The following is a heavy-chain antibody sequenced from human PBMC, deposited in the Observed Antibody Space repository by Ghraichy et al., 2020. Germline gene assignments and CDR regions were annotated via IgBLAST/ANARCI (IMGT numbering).Heavy chain of an antibody. CDR2: ISSGSGYI. CDR1: GFTFRSYS. Sequence: GGSLRLSCAASGFTFRSYSVNWVRQAPGKGLEWVSSISSGSGYIYYADSVKRRITISKYDARNSLYLQMTSLRAEDTAVYYCGSTGTSLFLPRVDYWGQGTLVTVSS. D-gene: IGHD1-14*01. CDR3: GSTGTSLFLPRVDY. J-gene: IGHJ4*02. V-gene: IGHV3-21*01.